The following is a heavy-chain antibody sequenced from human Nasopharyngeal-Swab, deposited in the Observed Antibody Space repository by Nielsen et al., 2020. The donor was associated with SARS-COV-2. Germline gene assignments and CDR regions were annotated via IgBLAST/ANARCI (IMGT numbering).Heavy chain of an antibody. CDR2: IYYSGST. J-gene: IGHJ4*02. CDR3: ARSHSGYDLSFDY. V-gene: IGHV4-31*03. CDR1: GGSISSGGYY. D-gene: IGHD5-12*01. Sequence: SETLSLTCTVSGGSISSGGYYWSWIRQHPGKGLEWIGYIYYSGSTYHNPSLKSRVTISVDTSKNQFSLKLSSVTAADTAVYYCARSHSGYDLSFDYWGQGTLVTVSS.